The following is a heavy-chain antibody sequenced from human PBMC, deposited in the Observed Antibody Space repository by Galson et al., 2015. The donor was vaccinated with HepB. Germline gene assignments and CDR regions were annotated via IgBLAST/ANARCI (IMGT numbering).Heavy chain of an antibody. Sequence: SVKVSCKASGGTFSSYTISWVRQAPGQGLEWVGRIIPILGIANYAQKFQGRVTITADKSTSTAYMELSSLRSEDTAVYYCARKYFDWSQPSSDAFDIWGQGTMVTVSS. J-gene: IGHJ3*02. CDR2: IIPILGIA. CDR1: GGTFSSYT. D-gene: IGHD3-9*01. CDR3: ARKYFDWSQPSSDAFDI. V-gene: IGHV1-69*02.